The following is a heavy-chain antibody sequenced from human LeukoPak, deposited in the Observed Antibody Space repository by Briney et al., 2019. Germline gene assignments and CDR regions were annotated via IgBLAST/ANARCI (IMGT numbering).Heavy chain of an antibody. V-gene: IGHV4-59*08. D-gene: IGHD2-21*02. CDR2: IYYSGST. Sequence: ETLSLTCTVSGGSISSYYWSWIRQPPGKGLEWIGYIYYSGSTNYNPSLKSRVTISVDTSKNQFSLKLSSVTAADTAVYYCARHVCGGDCYSENWFDPWGQGTLVTVSS. CDR1: GGSISSYY. J-gene: IGHJ5*02. CDR3: ARHVCGGDCYSENWFDP.